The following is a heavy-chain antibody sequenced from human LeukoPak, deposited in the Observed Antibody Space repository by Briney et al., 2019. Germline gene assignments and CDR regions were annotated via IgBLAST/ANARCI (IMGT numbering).Heavy chain of an antibody. CDR1: GFTFSNAW. CDR2: IKSKTDGGTT. Sequence: GGSLRLSCVASGFTFSNAWMSWVRQAPGEGLEWVGRIKSKTDGGTTDYAAPVKRIFTFSRDDSKKTLYLQMNTLKTEDTAVYYCTTVVWSVYHLSWGQGTLVTVSS. J-gene: IGHJ5*02. D-gene: IGHD3-3*01. V-gene: IGHV3-15*01. CDR3: TTVVWSVYHLS.